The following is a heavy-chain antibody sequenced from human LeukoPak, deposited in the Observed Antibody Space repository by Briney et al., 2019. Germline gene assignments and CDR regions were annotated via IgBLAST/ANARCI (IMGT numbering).Heavy chain of an antibody. CDR3: AKDCSSTSCYPFDY. J-gene: IGHJ4*02. Sequence: GGSLRLSCAASGFTFTSYSMSWVRQAPGKGLEWVSAISGSGGSTYYADSVKGRFTISRDNSKNTLYLQMNSLRAEDTAVYYCAKDCSSTSCYPFDYWGQGTLVTVSS. V-gene: IGHV3-23*01. CDR2: ISGSGGST. D-gene: IGHD2-2*01. CDR1: GFTFTSYS.